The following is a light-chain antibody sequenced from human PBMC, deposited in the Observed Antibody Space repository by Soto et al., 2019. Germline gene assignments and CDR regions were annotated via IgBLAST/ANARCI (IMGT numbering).Light chain of an antibody. Sequence: NFMLTQPHSVSESPGKTVTISCTRSSGSIASNYVQWYQQRPGSAPTTVIYEDNQRPSGVPDRFSGSIDSSSNSASLTISGLKTEDEAHYYCQSYDSSNHLVFGGGTKVTVL. CDR2: EDN. J-gene: IGLJ2*01. CDR1: SGSIASNY. CDR3: QSYDSSNHLV. V-gene: IGLV6-57*04.